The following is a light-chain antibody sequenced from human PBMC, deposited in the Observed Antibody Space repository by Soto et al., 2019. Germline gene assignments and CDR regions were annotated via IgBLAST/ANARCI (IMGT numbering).Light chain of an antibody. Sequence: EIVLTQSPATLSLSPGERATLSCRASQSVSSNLAWYQQKPGQAPRLLIYDASNRATGIAARFSGGGSGTDFTLTISSLETEDSAVYYCQQRSTWPRTFGGGTKVDIK. CDR2: DAS. CDR3: QQRSTWPRT. V-gene: IGKV3-11*01. J-gene: IGKJ4*01. CDR1: QSVSSN.